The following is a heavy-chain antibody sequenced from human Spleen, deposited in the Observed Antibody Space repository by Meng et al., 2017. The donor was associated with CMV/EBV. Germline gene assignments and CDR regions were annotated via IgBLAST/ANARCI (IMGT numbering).Heavy chain of an antibody. CDR3: ARAYSYYYDSSGYIILHAFDI. CDR1: GGSISSYY. V-gene: IGHV4-59*01. D-gene: IGHD3-22*01. J-gene: IGHJ3*02. CDR2: IYYSGST. Sequence: SETLSLTCTVSGGSISSYYWSWIRQPPGKGLEWIGYIYYSGSTNYNPSLKSRVTISVDTSKNQFSLKLSSVTAADTAVYYCARAYSYYYDSSGYIILHAFDIWGQGTMVTVSS.